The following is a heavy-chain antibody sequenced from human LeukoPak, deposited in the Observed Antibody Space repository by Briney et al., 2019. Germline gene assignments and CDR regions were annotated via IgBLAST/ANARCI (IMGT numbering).Heavy chain of an antibody. CDR1: GYTFTGYW. Sequence: KVSCKASGYTFTGYWIGWVRQMPGKGLEWMGIIYPGDSDTRYIPSFQGQVTISADKSISTAYLQWSSLKASDTAMYYCARRWGTYDILTGYYRDQDALDIWGQGTMVTVSS. CDR2: IYPGDSDT. CDR3: ARRWGTYDILTGYYRDQDALDI. V-gene: IGHV5-51*01. D-gene: IGHD3-9*01. J-gene: IGHJ3*02.